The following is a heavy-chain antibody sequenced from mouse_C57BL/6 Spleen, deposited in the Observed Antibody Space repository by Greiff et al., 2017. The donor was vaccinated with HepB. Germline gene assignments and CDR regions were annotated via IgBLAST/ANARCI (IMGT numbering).Heavy chain of an antibody. J-gene: IGHJ4*01. Sequence: EVQLVESGPELVKPGASVKISCKASGYSFTDYNMNWVKQSNGKSLEWIGVINPNYGTTSYNQKFKGKATLTVDQSSSTAYMQLNSLTSEDSAVYYCARGNIYYDYDDAMDYWGQGTSVTVSS. V-gene: IGHV1-39*01. CDR2: INPNYGTT. CDR1: GYSFTDYN. CDR3: ARGNIYYDYDDAMDY. D-gene: IGHD2-4*01.